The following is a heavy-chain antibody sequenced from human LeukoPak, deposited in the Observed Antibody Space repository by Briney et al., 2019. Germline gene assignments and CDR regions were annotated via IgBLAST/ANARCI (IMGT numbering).Heavy chain of an antibody. CDR2: ISYDGNNK. J-gene: IGHJ4*02. CDR1: GFTFSSST. V-gene: IGHV3-30-3*01. D-gene: IGHD5-18*01. Sequence: GGSLRLSCAASGFTFSSSTMHWVRQAPGKGLEGVALISYDGNNKYYADSVKGRFTISRDNSKNTLYLQMNSLRAEDTALYDCARSGDTAMVYFDYWGQGTLVTVSS. CDR3: ARSGDTAMVYFDY.